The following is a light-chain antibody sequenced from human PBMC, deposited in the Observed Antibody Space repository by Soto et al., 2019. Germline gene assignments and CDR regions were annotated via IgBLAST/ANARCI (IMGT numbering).Light chain of an antibody. CDR3: QQYNSYWT. CDR1: QGISSY. J-gene: IGKJ1*01. CDR2: KAS. Sequence: IQLTQSPSSLSASVGDRVTITCRASQGISSYLVWYQQKPGKAPKLLIYKASTLASGVPFRFSGSASGTEFTLTISSLQPDDFATYYCQQYNSYWTFGQGTKVDIK. V-gene: IGKV1-5*03.